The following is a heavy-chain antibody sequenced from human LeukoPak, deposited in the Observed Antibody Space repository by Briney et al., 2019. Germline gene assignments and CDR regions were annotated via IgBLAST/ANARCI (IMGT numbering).Heavy chain of an antibody. CDR1: GGSISNYY. Sequence: SETLSLTCTASGGSISNYYWSWIRQPAGKGLEWIARIYTSGTTTYNPSLKSRVTISLDTSKNQLSLKLSSVTAADTAVYFCARGGSGYNYWGQGTLVTVSS. CDR3: ARGGSGYNY. J-gene: IGHJ4*02. CDR2: IYTSGTT. D-gene: IGHD3-22*01. V-gene: IGHV4-4*07.